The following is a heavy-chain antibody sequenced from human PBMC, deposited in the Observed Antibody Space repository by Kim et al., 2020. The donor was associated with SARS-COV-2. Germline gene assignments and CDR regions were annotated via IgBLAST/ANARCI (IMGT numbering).Heavy chain of an antibody. Sequence: GGSLRLSCVASGFTFSSAFMTWVRQAPGKGLEWVSVISPSGGTTFYADSVKGRFTISRDNSKNTVYLQIDSLRAEDTALYFCARDVGVYLPFAGGRGTLVTVSS. CDR3: ARDVGVYLPFA. J-gene: IGHJ4*02. D-gene: IGHD3-16*01. CDR2: ISPSGGTT. CDR1: GFTFSSAF. V-gene: IGHV3-23*01.